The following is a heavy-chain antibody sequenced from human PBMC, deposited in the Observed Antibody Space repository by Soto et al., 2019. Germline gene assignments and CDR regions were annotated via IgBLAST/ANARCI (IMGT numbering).Heavy chain of an antibody. CDR1: EGTFSTYA. CDR3: ARHARYCGSASCPDPLYYYYGLDV. J-gene: IGHJ6*02. D-gene: IGHD2-2*01. Sequence: QVQLVQSGAEVKKPGSSVKVSCKSSEGTFSTYAISWVRQAPGQGLEWMGGVIPIFGATNYAQKFQGRVTIIADESSGTAYTELSTLRPEDTALYAWARHARYCGSASCPDPLYYYYGLDVWGQGTTVTVSS. CDR2: VIPIFGAT. V-gene: IGHV1-69*12.